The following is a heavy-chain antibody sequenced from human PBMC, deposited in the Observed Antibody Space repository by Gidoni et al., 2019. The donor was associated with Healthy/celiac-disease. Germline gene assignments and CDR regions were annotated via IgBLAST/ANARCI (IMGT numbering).Heavy chain of an antibody. J-gene: IGHJ5*02. CDR3: ARVVAGLWFGETPHWFDP. D-gene: IGHD3-10*01. CDR2: INSDGSST. CDR1: YGSYW. V-gene: IGHV3-74*01. Sequence: YGSYWMHWVRQAPGKGLVWVSRINSDGSSTSYADSVKGRFTISRDNAKNTLYLQMNSLRAEDTAVYYCARVVAGLWFGETPHWFDPWGQGTLVTVSS.